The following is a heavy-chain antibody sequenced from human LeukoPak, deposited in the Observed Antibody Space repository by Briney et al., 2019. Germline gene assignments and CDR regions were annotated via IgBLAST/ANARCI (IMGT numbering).Heavy chain of an antibody. CDR1: GFTVSTNY. D-gene: IGHD3-10*01. V-gene: IGHV3-66*01. CDR3: WSILRSSSGYYFDY. J-gene: IGHJ4*02. CDR2: IYSGGST. Sequence: GGSLRLSCAASGFTVSTNYMSWVRQAPGKGLEWVSVIYSGGSTFYADSVRGRFTISRDNSKNTLYLQMNSLRAEDTAVYYYWSILRSSSGYYFDYWGQGALGTVS.